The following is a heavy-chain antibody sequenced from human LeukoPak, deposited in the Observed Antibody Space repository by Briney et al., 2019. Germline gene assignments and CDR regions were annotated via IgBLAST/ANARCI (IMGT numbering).Heavy chain of an antibody. CDR2: INHSGST. D-gene: IGHD3-22*01. V-gene: IGHV4-34*01. J-gene: IGHJ6*03. CDR1: GGSFSGYY. Sequence: SETLSLTCAVYGGSFSGYYWSWIRQPPGKGLEWIGEINHSGSTNYNPSLKSRVTISVDTSKNQFSLKLSSVTAADTAVYYCAKVPEYYYDSSDYYMDVWGKGTTVTVSS. CDR3: AKVPEYYYDSSDYYMDV.